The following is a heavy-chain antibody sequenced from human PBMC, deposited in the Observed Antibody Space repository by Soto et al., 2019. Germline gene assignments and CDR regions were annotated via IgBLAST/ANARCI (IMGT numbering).Heavy chain of an antibody. Sequence: EVQLVESGGGLVQPGGSLRLSCAASGFTFSTYWMHWVRQAPGKGLMWVSRINSDGSSTTYADSVKGRFTISRDNAKNTLYLPMNSLRADDTAVYFCARERNSVWSNDAFDIWGQGPMVTVSS. CDR2: INSDGSST. CDR3: ARERNSVWSNDAFDI. J-gene: IGHJ3*02. CDR1: GFTFSTYW. V-gene: IGHV3-74*01. D-gene: IGHD6-19*01.